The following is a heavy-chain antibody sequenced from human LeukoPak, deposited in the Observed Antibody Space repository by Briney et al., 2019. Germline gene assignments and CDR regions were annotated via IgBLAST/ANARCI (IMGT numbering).Heavy chain of an antibody. V-gene: IGHV3-30*04. Sequence: QAGGSLRLSCAASGFTFSSYAMHWVRQAPGKGLEWVAVISYDGSNKYYADSVKGRFTISRDNAKNSLYLQMNSLRAEDTAVYYCARNFHRRLYDSSGYYPYWGQGTLVTVSS. CDR3: ARNFHRRLYDSSGYYPY. CDR2: ISYDGSNK. J-gene: IGHJ4*02. D-gene: IGHD3-22*01. CDR1: GFTFSSYA.